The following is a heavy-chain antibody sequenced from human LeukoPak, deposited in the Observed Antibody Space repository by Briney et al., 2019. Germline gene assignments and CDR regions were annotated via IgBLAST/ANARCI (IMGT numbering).Heavy chain of an antibody. J-gene: IGHJ4*02. V-gene: IGHV5-51*01. CDR2: IYPGDSDT. CDR3: ARHEVNYLSRYAY. Sequence: GESLKISCKGSGYSFTSYWIGWVRQMPGKGLEWMGIIYPGDSDTRYSPSFQGQVTISADKSMSTAYLQWSSLKASDTAMYYCARHEVNYLSRYAYWGQGTLVTVSS. D-gene: IGHD2/OR15-2a*01. CDR1: GYSFTSYW.